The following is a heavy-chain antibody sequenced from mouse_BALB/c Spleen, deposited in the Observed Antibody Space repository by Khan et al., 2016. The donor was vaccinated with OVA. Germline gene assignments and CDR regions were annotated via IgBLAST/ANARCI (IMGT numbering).Heavy chain of an antibody. CDR3: ARGGWSYAMDY. CDR2: IDPANGNT. D-gene: IGHD1-1*02. Sequence: VQLQQSGAELVKPGASVKLSYTVSGFNIKDTYMHWVKQRPEQGLEWIGRIDPANGNTKYDPKFQDKATITVDTSSNAAYLQLSSLTSDDTAVXYCARGGWSYAMDYWGQGTSVTVSS. CDR1: GFNIKDTY. J-gene: IGHJ4*01. V-gene: IGHV14-3*02.